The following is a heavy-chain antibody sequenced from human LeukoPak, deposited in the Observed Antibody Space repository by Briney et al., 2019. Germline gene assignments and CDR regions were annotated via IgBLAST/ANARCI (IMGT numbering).Heavy chain of an antibody. D-gene: IGHD3-9*01. J-gene: IGHJ4*02. CDR1: GFTFSDYY. CDR2: ISSSGSTI. Sequence: GGSLRLSCAASGFTFSDYYMSWIRQAPGKGLEWVSYISSSGSTIYYADSVKGRFTISRDNAKNSLYLQMNSLRAEDTAVYYCASRRIHFDWLLRPANDVHIVYWGQGTLVTVSS. V-gene: IGHV3-11*01. CDR3: ASRRIHFDWLLRPANDVHIVY.